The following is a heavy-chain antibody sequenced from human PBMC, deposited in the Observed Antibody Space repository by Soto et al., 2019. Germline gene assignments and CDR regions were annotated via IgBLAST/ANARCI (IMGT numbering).Heavy chain of an antibody. Sequence: GGSLRLSCAASGFTFSSYAMSWVRQAPGKGLEWVSAISGSGGSTYYADSVKGRFTISRDNSKNTLYLQMNSLRAEDTAVYYCAKGTVAGINYYYYMDVWGKGTTVTVSS. V-gene: IGHV3-23*01. CDR1: GFTFSSYA. CDR3: AKGTVAGINYYYYMDV. CDR2: ISGSGGST. J-gene: IGHJ6*03. D-gene: IGHD6-19*01.